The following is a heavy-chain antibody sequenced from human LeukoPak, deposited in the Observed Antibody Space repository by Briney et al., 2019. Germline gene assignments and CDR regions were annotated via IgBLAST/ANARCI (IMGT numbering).Heavy chain of an antibody. D-gene: IGHD6-13*01. J-gene: IGHJ4*02. V-gene: IGHV4-31*03. CDR2: IYHSGST. CDR3: ARDGAAAGKYYFDY. CDR1: GGSISSGGYY. Sequence: SQTLSLTCTVSGGSISSGGYYWSWIRQHPGKGLEWIGYIYHSGSTYYNPSLKSRVTISVDTSKNQFSLKLSSVTAADTAVYYCARDGAAAGKYYFDYWGQGTLVTVSS.